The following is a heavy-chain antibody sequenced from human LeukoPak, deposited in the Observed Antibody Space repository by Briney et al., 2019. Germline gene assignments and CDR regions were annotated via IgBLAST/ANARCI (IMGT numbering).Heavy chain of an antibody. CDR2: INPDGSGT. V-gene: IGHV3-74*01. CDR3: ARFSDPSRESTGNY. D-gene: IGHD2-8*02. Sequence: GGSLRLSCAASGFTFSSFWMTWVRQIPGKGLMWVSRINPDGSGTNYADSVKGRFTISRDNAKNTLYLQMDSLRAEDTAVYYCARFSDPSRESTGNYWGQGTLVTVSS. J-gene: IGHJ4*02. CDR1: GFTFSSFW.